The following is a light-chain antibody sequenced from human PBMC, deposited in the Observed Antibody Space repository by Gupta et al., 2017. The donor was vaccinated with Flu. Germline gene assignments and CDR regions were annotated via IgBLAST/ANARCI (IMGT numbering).Light chain of an antibody. J-gene: IGKJ1*01. Sequence: EPAAGDSRSRRGLGRKDSYTNLSWYLQKPGRAPQALFDSGSKLASGVPAKFSGSGSGTDFTRKVSRVEAEDVAVYYCRQNLHAPRTFGQGTQVEI. V-gene: IGKV2-28*01. CDR1: RGLGRKDSYTN. CDR3: RQNLHAPRT. CDR2: SGS.